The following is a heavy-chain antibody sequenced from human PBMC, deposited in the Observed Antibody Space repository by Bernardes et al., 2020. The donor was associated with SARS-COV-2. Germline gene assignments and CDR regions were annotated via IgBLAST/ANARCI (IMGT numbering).Heavy chain of an antibody. Sequence: SETLSLTCTVSGGSISSYYWSWIRQPPGKGLEWIGYIYYSGSTNYNPSLKSRVTISVDTSKNQFSLKLSSVTAADTAVYYCARLRGPVYYYDTGWYFDLWGRGTLVTFS. CDR2: IYYSGST. CDR1: GGSISSYY. D-gene: IGHD3-22*01. V-gene: IGHV4-59*08. J-gene: IGHJ2*01. CDR3: ARLRGPVYYYDTGWYFDL.